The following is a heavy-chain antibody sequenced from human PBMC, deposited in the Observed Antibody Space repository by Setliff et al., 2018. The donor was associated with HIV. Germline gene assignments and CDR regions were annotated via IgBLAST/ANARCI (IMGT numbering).Heavy chain of an antibody. V-gene: IGHV3-48*02. CDR1: GFTFNGYA. CDR2: ISSSSSSI. D-gene: IGHD3-3*01. CDR3: VRDPGGIFDAFDV. Sequence: PGGSLRLSCVGSGFTFNGYAMNWVRQAPGKGLEWVSYISSSSSSIYYGDSVKGRFTISRDKAKNSLELEMHSLTDEDTAVYYCVRDPGGIFDAFDVWGQGTMVTVSS. J-gene: IGHJ3*01.